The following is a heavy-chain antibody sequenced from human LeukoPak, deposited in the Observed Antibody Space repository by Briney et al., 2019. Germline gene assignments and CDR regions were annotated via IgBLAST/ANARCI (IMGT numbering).Heavy chain of an antibody. CDR2: ISGSGGST. D-gene: IGHD2-2*01. CDR3: AKDGIYCSSTSCYDNFDY. J-gene: IGHJ4*02. Sequence: GGSLRLSCAASGFTFSSYAMSWVRQAPGKGLEWVPAISGSGGSTYYADSVKGRFTISRDNSKNTLYLQMNSLRAEDTAVYYCAKDGIYCSSTSCYDNFDYWGQGTLVTVSS. V-gene: IGHV3-23*01. CDR1: GFTFSSYA.